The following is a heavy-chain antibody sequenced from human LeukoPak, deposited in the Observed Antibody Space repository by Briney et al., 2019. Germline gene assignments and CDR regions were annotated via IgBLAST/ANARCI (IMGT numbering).Heavy chain of an antibody. CDR3: ARDSNPLDY. CDR2: SDPSGSST. D-gene: IGHD3-3*02. V-gene: IGHV1-46*01. J-gene: IGHJ4*02. Sequence: ASVKVSCKASGYSYYKHWVRQAPGQGLEGMGISDPSGSSTRYAQKFQGRVTMTRDTSTSTDYMELSSLKSEDTAIYYCARDSNPLDYWGQGTLVAVSS. CDR1: GYSYY.